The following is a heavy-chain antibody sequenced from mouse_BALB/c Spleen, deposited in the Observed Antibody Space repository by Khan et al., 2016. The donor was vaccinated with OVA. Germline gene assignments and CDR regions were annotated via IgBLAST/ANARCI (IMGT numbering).Heavy chain of an antibody. CDR3: TRWTYFAMDY. CDR2: IYPGSGST. V-gene: IGHV1S22*01. CDR1: GYIFTSYW. J-gene: IGHJ4*01. Sequence: LQQPGSELVRPGASVKLSCKASGYIFTSYWMHWVKQRPGQGLEWIGNIYPGSGSTKYDEKFKSKATLTVDTSSSPVYMQLSSLTSEDSAVYYCTRWTYFAMDYWGQGTSVTVSS.